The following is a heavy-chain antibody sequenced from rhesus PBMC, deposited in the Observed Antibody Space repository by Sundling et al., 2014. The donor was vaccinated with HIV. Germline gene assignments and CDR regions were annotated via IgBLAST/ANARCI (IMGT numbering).Heavy chain of an antibody. V-gene: IGHV3-16*02. D-gene: IGHD6-31*01. CDR2: IKNKADGGTA. Sequence: EVQLVESGGGLVQPGGSLRLSCAASGFTFSKYWMTWVRQAPGKGLDWVGFIKNKADGGTAAYAESVKGRFTISRDDSKNTLYLQMSSLNTEDTAVYYCTRVGAAAGLFDYWGQGVLVTVSS. J-gene: IGHJ4*01. CDR3: TRVGAAAGLFDY. CDR1: GFTFSKYW.